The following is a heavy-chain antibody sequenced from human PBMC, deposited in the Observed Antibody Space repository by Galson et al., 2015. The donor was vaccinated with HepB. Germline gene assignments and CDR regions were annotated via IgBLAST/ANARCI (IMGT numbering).Heavy chain of an antibody. CDR1: GFTFSSFA. D-gene: IGHD6-19*01. CDR3: TKGFEQSSRWHTDY. J-gene: IGHJ4*03. V-gene: IGHV3-30*18. Sequence: SLRLSCAASGFTFSSFAIHWVRQAPGKGLEWVAVISYDGSNQYYGDSVKGRFTISRDNSKNMLYLQMFSLRPEDTAVYFCTKGFEQSSRWHTDYWRQGILVPVSS. CDR2: ISYDGSNQ.